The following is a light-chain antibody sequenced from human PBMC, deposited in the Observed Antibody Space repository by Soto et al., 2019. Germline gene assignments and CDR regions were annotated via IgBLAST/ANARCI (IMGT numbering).Light chain of an antibody. CDR2: DAS. CDR3: LFT. CDR1: QGVSSY. V-gene: IGKV3-11*01. J-gene: IGKJ3*01. Sequence: EIVLTQPPATLSLSPGERATLSCRASQGVSSYLAWFQQKPGQPPRLLIYDASNRATALPARFSGSGSGTDFTRTIISLEHWQRRSNWPLFTFRPGTKLYIK.